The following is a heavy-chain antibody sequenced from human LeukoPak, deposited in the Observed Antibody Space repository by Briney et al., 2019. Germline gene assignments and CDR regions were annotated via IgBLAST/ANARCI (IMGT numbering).Heavy chain of an antibody. D-gene: IGHD2-15*01. CDR1: GGSISSSSYY. CDR3: ARRWTAFDY. CDR2: IYYSGST. Sequence: SETLSLTCTVSGGSISSSSYYWGWIRQPSGKGLEWIGSIYYSGSTYYNPSLKSRVTISVDTSKNQFSLKLSSVTAADTAVYYCARRWTAFDYWGQGALVTVSS. V-gene: IGHV4-39*01. J-gene: IGHJ4*02.